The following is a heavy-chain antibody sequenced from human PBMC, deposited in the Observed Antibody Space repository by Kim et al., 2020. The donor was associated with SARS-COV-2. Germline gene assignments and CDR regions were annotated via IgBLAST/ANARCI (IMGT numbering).Heavy chain of an antibody. V-gene: IGHV3-30*04. D-gene: IGHD6-19*01. CDR3: AAGSDWPVV. CDR1: GFTFGRFA. J-gene: IGHJ4*02. Sequence: GGSLRLSCAASGFTFGRFAMHWVRQAADKGLQWVAGVADEGRRQFYVYAVQGRFSISRDNSQNMVYLQMNSLCIEDAGVYFCAAGSDWPVVWGQGTLVTVSS. CDR2: VADEGRRQ.